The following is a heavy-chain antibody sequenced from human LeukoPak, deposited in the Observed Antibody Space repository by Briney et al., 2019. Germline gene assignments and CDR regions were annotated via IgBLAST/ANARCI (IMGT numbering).Heavy chain of an antibody. CDR3: AREGRSDRWSSNWFDP. CDR1: SGSISSYY. J-gene: IGHJ5*02. V-gene: IGHV4-59*01. D-gene: IGHD2-15*01. CDR2: IYYSGST. Sequence: PSETLSLTCTVSSGSISSYYWSWLRQPPGEGLEGLGYIYYSGSTNYNPPLKSRVTISVDTSKNQFSLKLSSVTAADTAVYYCAREGRSDRWSSNWFDPWGLGTLVTVSS.